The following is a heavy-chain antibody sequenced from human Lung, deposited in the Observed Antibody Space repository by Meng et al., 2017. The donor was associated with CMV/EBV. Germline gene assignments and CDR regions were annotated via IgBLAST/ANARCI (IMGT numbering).Heavy chain of an antibody. Sequence: QAHVRESGPGKVQPPATSSLTYSFSGGSISSSSSYWGWFRQAPGKGLEWIGSIYFSGNTYYNPSLKSRVTMSVGTAQNKFSLTLRSVTAADTAVYYCVTETGYNYDNWGQGALVTVSS. CDR1: GGSISSSSSY. V-gene: IGHV4-39*07. CDR3: VTETGYNYDN. D-gene: IGHD5-24*01. CDR2: IYFSGNT. J-gene: IGHJ4*02.